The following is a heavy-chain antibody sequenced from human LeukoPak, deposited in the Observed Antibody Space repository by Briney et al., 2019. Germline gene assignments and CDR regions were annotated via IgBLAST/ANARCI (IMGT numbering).Heavy chain of an antibody. Sequence: PGGSLRLSCAVSGFAFSTYWMSWARQAPGKGLEWVAKIKSDGSDKYYVDSVKGRFTVSRDNAENSLYLQMNSLRVEDTAVYYCVRGGVTGGRFDFWGQGTLVTGSS. CDR1: GFAFSTYW. J-gene: IGHJ4*02. D-gene: IGHD7-27*01. CDR3: VRGGVTGGRFDF. CDR2: IKSDGSDK. V-gene: IGHV3-7*01.